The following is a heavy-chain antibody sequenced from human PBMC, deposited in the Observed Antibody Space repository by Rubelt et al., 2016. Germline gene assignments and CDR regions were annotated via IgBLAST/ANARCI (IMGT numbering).Heavy chain of an antibody. D-gene: IGHD6-25*01. Sequence: TFSSYAMHWVRQAPGKGLEWVAVISYDGSNKYYADSVKGRFTISRDNAKNSLYLQMNSLRAEDTAVYYCARRLEEYWFDPWGQGTLVTVSS. CDR1: TFSSYA. J-gene: IGHJ5*02. CDR2: ISYDGSNK. CDR3: ARRLEEYWFDP. V-gene: IGHV3-30*04.